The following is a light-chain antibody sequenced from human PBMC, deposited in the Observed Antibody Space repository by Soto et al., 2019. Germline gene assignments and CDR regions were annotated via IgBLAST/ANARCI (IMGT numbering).Light chain of an antibody. CDR3: SSFTSSDTLL. V-gene: IGLV2-14*03. J-gene: IGLJ2*01. Sequence: QSVLTQPPSASGSPGQSITISCTGTSGDIGTSYYVSWFQHHLGEAPKIILYDVNNRPSGVSDRFSGSKSGNTASLTISGLQAEDEADYYCSSFTSSDTLLFGGGTKLTVL. CDR2: DVN. CDR1: SGDIGTSYY.